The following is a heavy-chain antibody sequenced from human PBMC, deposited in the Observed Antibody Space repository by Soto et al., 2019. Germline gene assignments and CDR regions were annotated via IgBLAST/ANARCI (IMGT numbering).Heavy chain of an antibody. CDR3: AREAWLSWFEP. V-gene: IGHV4-34*01. Sequence: SGTLSLTCAVYGGSFSGYYWSWIRQPPGKGLEWIGEINHSGSTNYNPSLKSRVTISVDTSKNQFSLKLSSVTAADTAVYYCAREAWLSWFEPWGQGTLVTVSS. D-gene: IGHD3-10*01. CDR2: INHSGST. CDR1: GGSFSGYY. J-gene: IGHJ5*02.